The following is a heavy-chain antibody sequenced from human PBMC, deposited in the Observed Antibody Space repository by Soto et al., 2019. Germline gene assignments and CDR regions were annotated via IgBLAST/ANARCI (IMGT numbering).Heavy chain of an antibody. CDR3: ARDQGGTTLYYHGMDV. V-gene: IGHV3-30-3*01. J-gene: IGHJ6*02. D-gene: IGHD1-7*01. CDR2: ISYDGSNK. Sequence: QVQLVESGGGVVQPGRSLRLSCAASGFTFSSYAMHWVRQAPGQRLEWVALISYDGSNKYYADSVKGRFTISRDNSKNTLYLQMNSLRPEDTAVYHCARDQGGTTLYYHGMDVWGQGTTVTVSS. CDR1: GFTFSSYA.